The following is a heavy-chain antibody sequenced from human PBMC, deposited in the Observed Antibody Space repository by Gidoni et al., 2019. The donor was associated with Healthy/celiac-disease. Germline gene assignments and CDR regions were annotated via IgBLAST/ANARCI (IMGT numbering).Heavy chain of an antibody. CDR3: AKVNCSSTSCYRNYFDY. J-gene: IGHJ4*02. V-gene: IGHV3-23*01. Sequence: EVQLLESGGGLVQTGGSLRLSCAASGFTFSSYAMSWVRQAPGKGLEWVSAISGSGGSTYYADSVKGRFTISRDNSKNTLYLQMNSLRAEDTAVYYCAKVNCSSTSCYRNYFDYWGQGTLVTVSS. D-gene: IGHD2-2*02. CDR2: ISGSGGST. CDR1: GFTFSSYA.